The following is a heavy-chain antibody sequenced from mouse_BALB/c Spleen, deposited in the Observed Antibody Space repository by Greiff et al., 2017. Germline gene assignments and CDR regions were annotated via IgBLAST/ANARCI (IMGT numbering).Heavy chain of an antibody. CDR1: GFTFSSYA. V-gene: IGHV5-9-4*01. CDR2: ISSGGSYT. Sequence: EVKLMESGGGLVKPGGSLKLSCAASGFTFSSYAMSWVRQSPEKRLEWVAEISSGGSYTYYPDTVTGRFTISRDNAKNTLYLEMSSLRSEDTAMYYCARENYGSSYVAYWGQGTLVTVSA. J-gene: IGHJ3*01. D-gene: IGHD1-1*01. CDR3: ARENYGSSYVAY.